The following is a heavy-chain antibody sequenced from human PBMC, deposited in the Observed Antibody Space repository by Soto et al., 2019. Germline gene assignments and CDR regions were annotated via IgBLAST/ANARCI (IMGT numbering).Heavy chain of an antibody. D-gene: IGHD2-2*01. CDR2: IIPIFGTA. CDR3: ARDSVVVPAAMGLDY. CDR1: GGTFSSYA. Sequence: SVKVSCKASGGTFSSYAISWVRQAPGQGLEWMGGIIPIFGTANYAQKFQGRVTITADESTSTAYMELSSLRSEDTAVYYCARDSVVVPAAMGLDYWGQGTLVTVSS. V-gene: IGHV1-69*13. J-gene: IGHJ4*02.